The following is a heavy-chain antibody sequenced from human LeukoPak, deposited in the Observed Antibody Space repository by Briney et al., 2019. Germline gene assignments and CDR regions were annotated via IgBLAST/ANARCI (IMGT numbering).Heavy chain of an antibody. D-gene: IGHD2-15*01. CDR3: ARRYCSGGSCYMRGYYGMDV. J-gene: IGHJ6*04. V-gene: IGHV4-34*01. CDR1: NGSFSAYY. CDR2: ISHSGST. Sequence: PSETLSLTCAVSNGSFSAYYWSWIRQSPGKGLQWIGEISHSGSTNYNPSLTLRVSISLDTSKNQFSLRLSSVSAADTAVYFCARRYCSGGSCYMRGYYGMDVWATGTTVIASS.